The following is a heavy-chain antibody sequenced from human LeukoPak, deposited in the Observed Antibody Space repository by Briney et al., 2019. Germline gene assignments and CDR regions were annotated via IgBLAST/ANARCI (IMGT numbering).Heavy chain of an antibody. CDR2: INHSGST. Sequence: PSETLSLPCAVYGESFSGYYWSWLRQPPGKGLEWIGEINHSGSTNYNPSLKSRVTISVDTSKNQFSLKLSSVTAADTAVYYCARGQRLLRYLDWPTALYNWFDPWGQGTLVTVSS. V-gene: IGHV4-34*01. CDR3: ARGQRLLRYLDWPTALYNWFDP. D-gene: IGHD3-9*01. CDR1: GESFSGYY. J-gene: IGHJ5*02.